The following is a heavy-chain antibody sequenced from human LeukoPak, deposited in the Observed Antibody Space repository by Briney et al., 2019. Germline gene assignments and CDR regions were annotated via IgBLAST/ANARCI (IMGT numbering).Heavy chain of an antibody. CDR1: GFTFSNYE. D-gene: IGHD4-17*01. V-gene: IGHV3-48*03. CDR2: ISSSGGVI. J-gene: IGHJ4*02. Sequence: GGFLRLSCAASGFTFSNYELNWVRQAPGKGLEWVAYISSSGGVIYYADSVKGRFTTSRDNAKNSLSLQMNSLRAEDTAVYYCARDPGAYGDYYDYWGQGTLVTVSS. CDR3: ARDPGAYGDYYDY.